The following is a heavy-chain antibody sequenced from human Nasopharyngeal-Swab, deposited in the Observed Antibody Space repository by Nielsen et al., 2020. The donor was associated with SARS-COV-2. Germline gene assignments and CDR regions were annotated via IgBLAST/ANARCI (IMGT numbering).Heavy chain of an antibody. J-gene: IGHJ4*02. V-gene: IGHV3-49*03. CDR2: IRSKAYGGTT. CDR1: GFTFGDYA. CDR3: TRAYYYDSSGYYLFRYFDY. Sequence: GESLKISCTASGFTFGDYAMSWFRQAPGKGLEWVGFIRSKAYGGTTEYAASVKGRFTISRDDSKSIAYLQMNSLKTEDTAVYYRTRAYYYDSSGYYLFRYFDYWGQGTLVTVSS. D-gene: IGHD3-22*01.